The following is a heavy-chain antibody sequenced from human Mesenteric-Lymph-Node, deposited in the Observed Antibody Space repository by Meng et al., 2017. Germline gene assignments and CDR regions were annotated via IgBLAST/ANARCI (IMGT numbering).Heavy chain of an antibody. Sequence: ASVKVSCKASGYTFTGYYMHWVRQAPGQGLEWMGRINPNSGGTNYAQKFQGRVTMTRDTSISTAYMELRSLRSDDTAVYYCAGGRYYGSVPFDYWGQGTLVTVSS. CDR2: INPNSGGT. J-gene: IGHJ4*02. D-gene: IGHD3-10*01. V-gene: IGHV1-2*06. CDR1: GYTFTGYY. CDR3: AGGRYYGSVPFDY.